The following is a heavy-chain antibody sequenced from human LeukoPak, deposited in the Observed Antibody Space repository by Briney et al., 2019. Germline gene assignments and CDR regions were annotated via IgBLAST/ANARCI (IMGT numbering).Heavy chain of an antibody. Sequence: GASVKVSCKASGYTFTSYYMHWLRQAPGQGLEWMGIINPSGGSTSYAQKFQGRVTMTRDTSTSTVYMELSSLRSEDTAVYYCARGEAYYDFWSNTDFWGQGTLVTVSS. CDR3: ARGEAYYDFWSNTDF. V-gene: IGHV1-46*01. CDR2: INPSGGST. CDR1: GYTFTSYY. D-gene: IGHD3-3*01. J-gene: IGHJ4*02.